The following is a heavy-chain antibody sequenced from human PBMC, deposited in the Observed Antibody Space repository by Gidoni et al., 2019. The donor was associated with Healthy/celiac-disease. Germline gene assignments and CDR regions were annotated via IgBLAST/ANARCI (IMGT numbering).Heavy chain of an antibody. D-gene: IGHD1-26*01. CDR2: INHSGST. J-gene: IGHJ4*03. V-gene: IGHV4-34*01. CDR3: ARSYPHSGSYCFPNLQRRLIGYFDC. CDR1: GGSFSGYQ. Sequence: QVQLQQWGAGLLKPSETLSLTCAVYGGSFSGYQWSWIRQPPGKGLEWIGEINHSGSTNYNPSLKSRVTISVETSENQFSLKLSSVTAADTAVYYCARSYPHSGSYCFPNLQRRLIGYFDCWGQGTLVTVSS.